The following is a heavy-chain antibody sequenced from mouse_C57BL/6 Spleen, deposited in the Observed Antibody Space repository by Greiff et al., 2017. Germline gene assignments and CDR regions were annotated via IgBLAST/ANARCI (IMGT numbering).Heavy chain of an antibody. J-gene: IGHJ1*03. CDR1: GYTFTSYW. Sequence: QVQLQQPGAELVRPGSSVKLSCKASGYTFTSYWMHWVKQRPIQGLEWIGNIDPSDSETHYNQKFKDKATLTVDKSSSTAYMQLSSLTSEDSAVYYCASKGNWDWYFDVWGTGTTVTVSS. CDR3: ASKGNWDWYFDV. D-gene: IGHD4-1*01. CDR2: IDPSDSET. V-gene: IGHV1-52*01.